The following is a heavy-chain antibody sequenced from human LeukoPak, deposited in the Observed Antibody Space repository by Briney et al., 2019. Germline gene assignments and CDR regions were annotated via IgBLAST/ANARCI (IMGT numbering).Heavy chain of an antibody. J-gene: IGHJ4*02. CDR3: TRANSGAYFLDY. CDR2: IRSKAYGGTT. CDR1: GFTFGDYA. D-gene: IGHD6-19*01. Sequence: GGSLRLSCTASGFTFGDYAMSWVRQAPGKGLEWVGFIRSKAYGGTTEYAASVKGRFTISRDDSKSIAYLQMNSLKTDDTAVHYCTRANSGAYFLDYWGQGTLVTVSS. V-gene: IGHV3-49*04.